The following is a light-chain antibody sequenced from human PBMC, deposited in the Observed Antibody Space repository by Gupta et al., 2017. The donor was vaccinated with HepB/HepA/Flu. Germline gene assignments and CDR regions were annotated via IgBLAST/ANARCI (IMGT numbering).Light chain of an antibody. V-gene: IGLV1-47*01. CDR3: AAWDDSLSVV. CDR2: RNN. CDR1: SPKIGSNY. J-gene: IGLJ2*01. Sequence: QPVLTQPHSQSGNPGQRVTTSCSGSSPKIGSNYVYWYQQLPGTAPKLLIYRNNQRPSGVPDRFSGSKSGTSASLAISGLRSEDEADYYCAAWDDSLSVVFGGGTKLTVL.